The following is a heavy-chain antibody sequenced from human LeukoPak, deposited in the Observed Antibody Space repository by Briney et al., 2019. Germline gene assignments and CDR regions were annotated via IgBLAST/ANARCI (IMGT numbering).Heavy chain of an antibody. CDR3: ARSKASGGYCDC. CDR1: GDSISSGGYY. D-gene: IGHD3-3*01. J-gene: IGHJ4*02. Sequence: SETLSLTCTVSGDSISSGGYYWSWIRQHPGKGLEWIGYIYYSGPTYYNPSLKSRVTISVDTSKNQFSLNLSSVTAADTAVYYCARSKASGGYCDCWGQGTLVTVSS. CDR2: IYYSGPT. V-gene: IGHV4-31*03.